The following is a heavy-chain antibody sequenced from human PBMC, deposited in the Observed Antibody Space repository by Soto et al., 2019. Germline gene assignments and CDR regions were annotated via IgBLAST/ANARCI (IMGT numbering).Heavy chain of an antibody. V-gene: IGHV4-30-4*01. Sequence: PSETLSLTCTVSGGSISSGDYYWSWIRQPPGKGLEWIGYIYYSGSTYYNPSLKSRVTISVDTSKNQFSLKLSSVTAADTAVYYCARGAYGGYNWGNTYHNWFDPWGQGTLVTVSS. CDR2: IYYSGST. J-gene: IGHJ5*02. CDR3: ARGAYGGYNWGNTYHNWFDP. CDR1: GGSISSGDYY. D-gene: IGHD5-12*01.